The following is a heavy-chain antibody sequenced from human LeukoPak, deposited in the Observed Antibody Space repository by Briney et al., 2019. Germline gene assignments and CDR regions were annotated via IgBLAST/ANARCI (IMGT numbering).Heavy chain of an antibody. J-gene: IGHJ5*02. CDR2: ISSGSSFM. Sequence: PGGSLRLSCAASGSTFSRYSMNWVRQAPGKGLEWVSSISSGSSFMYYADSVKGRFTISRDNAKNSLYLQMNSLRAKDTALYYCARDYYDSSGSSWFDPWGQGTLVTVSS. CDR1: GSTFSRYS. V-gene: IGHV3-21*01. CDR3: ARDYYDSSGSSWFDP. D-gene: IGHD3-22*01.